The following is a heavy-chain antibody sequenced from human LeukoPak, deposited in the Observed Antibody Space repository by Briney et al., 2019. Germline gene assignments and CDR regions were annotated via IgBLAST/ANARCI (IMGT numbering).Heavy chain of an antibody. CDR2: IYSDGST. V-gene: IGHV3-53*01. CDR1: GFIVSGDF. D-gene: IGHD1-20*01. J-gene: IGHJ4*02. Sequence: HPGGSLRLSCAASGFIVSGDFMSWVRQAPGKGLEWVSVIYSDGSTYYADSVKGRFTISRDNSKNTLDLQMTGLRAEDTAVYYCAREGITGTTSPYFDYWGQGTLVTVSS. CDR3: AREGITGTTSPYFDY.